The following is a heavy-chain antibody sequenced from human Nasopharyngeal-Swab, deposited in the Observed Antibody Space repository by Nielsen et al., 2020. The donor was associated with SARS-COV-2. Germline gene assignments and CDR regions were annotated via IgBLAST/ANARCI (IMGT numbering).Heavy chain of an antibody. J-gene: IGHJ3*02. CDR3: ARRPGGIAAAGDAFDI. D-gene: IGHD6-13*01. V-gene: IGHV4-34*01. CDR2: INHSGST. Sequence: WIRKRPGTGPEWIGEINHSGSTNYNPSLKSRVTISVDTSKNQFCLKLSSVTAADTAVYYCARRPGGIAAAGDAFDIWGQGTMVTVSS.